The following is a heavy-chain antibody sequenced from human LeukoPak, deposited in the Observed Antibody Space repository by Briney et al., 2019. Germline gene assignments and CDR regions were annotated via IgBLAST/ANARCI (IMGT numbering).Heavy chain of an antibody. Sequence: SVKVSCKASGGTFSSYAISWVRQAPGQGLEWMGRIIPIFGTANYARKFQGRVTITTDESTSTAYMELSSLRSEDTAVYYCARSGLLWFGELFGARVEDYYYYMDVWGKGTTVTVSS. CDR3: ARSGLLWFGELFGARVEDYYYYMDV. V-gene: IGHV1-69*05. J-gene: IGHJ6*03. CDR2: IIPIFGTA. D-gene: IGHD3-10*01. CDR1: GGTFSSYA.